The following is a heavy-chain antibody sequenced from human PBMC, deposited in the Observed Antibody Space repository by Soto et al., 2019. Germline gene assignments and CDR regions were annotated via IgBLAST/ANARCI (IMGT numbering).Heavy chain of an antibody. CDR2: INPSGGST. V-gene: IGHV1-46*03. Sequence: QVQLVQSGAEVKKPGASVKVSCKASGYTFTSYYMHWVRQAPGQWLEWMGIINPSGGSTSYAQKFQGRVTMNRDTSTSTVYMELSSLRSEDTAVYYCARGGITIFGVVIIPSNFDYWGQGTLVTVSS. J-gene: IGHJ4*02. D-gene: IGHD3-3*01. CDR1: GYTFTSYY. CDR3: ARGGITIFGVVIIPSNFDY.